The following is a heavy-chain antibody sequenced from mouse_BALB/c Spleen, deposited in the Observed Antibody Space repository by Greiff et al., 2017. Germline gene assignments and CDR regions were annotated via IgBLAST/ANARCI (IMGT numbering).Heavy chain of an antibody. CDR2: ISYDGSN. J-gene: IGHJ4*01. Sequence: VQLKQSGPGLVKPSQSLSLTCSVTGYSITSGYYWNWIRQFPGNKLEWMGYISYDGSNNYNPSLKNRISITRDTSKNQFFLKLNSVTTEDTATYYCARRDYGNFYAMDYWGQGTSVTVSS. CDR1: GYSITSGYY. D-gene: IGHD2-1*01. V-gene: IGHV3-6*02. CDR3: ARRDYGNFYAMDY.